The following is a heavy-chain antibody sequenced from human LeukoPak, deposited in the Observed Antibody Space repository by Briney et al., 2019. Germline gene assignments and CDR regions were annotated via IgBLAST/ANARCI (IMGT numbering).Heavy chain of an antibody. D-gene: IGHD6-19*01. CDR3: ARDRRRYSSGRYEGY. Sequence: ASVKVSCKASGYTFTSYGISWVRQAPGQGLEWTGWIGAYNGNTSYAQKLQGRVTMTTDTSTSTAYMELRSLRSDDTAVYYCARDRRRYSSGRYEGYWGQGTLVTVSS. CDR1: GYTFTSYG. V-gene: IGHV1-18*01. J-gene: IGHJ4*02. CDR2: IGAYNGNT.